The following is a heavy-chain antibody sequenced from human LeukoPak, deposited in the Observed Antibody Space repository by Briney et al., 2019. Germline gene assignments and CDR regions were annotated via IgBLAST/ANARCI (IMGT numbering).Heavy chain of an antibody. J-gene: IGHJ5*02. Sequence: SETLSLTCTVSGGSITSYYWAWLRQPPGKGLEWIGYLYYSGYSKYNPSLTSRVSMSVDTPKNQFSLKLTSVTAADTAVYYCARDRYDFWSGYSSNWFDPWGQGTLVTVSS. CDR2: LYYSGYS. CDR3: ARDRYDFWSGYSSNWFDP. D-gene: IGHD3-3*01. CDR1: GGSITSYY. V-gene: IGHV4-59*12.